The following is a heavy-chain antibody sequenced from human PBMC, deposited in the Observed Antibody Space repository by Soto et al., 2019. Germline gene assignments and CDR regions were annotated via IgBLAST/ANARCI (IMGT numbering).Heavy chain of an antibody. CDR2: IYSGGST. D-gene: IGHD1-26*01. CDR3: ARCRDSFGSWYYFDY. Sequence: PGGSLRLSCAASGFTVSSNYMSWVRQAPGKGLEWVSVIYSGGSTYYADSVKGRFTISRDNSKNTLYLQMNSLRAEDTAAYYCARCRDSFGSWYYFDYWGQGTLVTVSS. V-gene: IGHV3-53*01. J-gene: IGHJ4*02. CDR1: GFTVSSNY.